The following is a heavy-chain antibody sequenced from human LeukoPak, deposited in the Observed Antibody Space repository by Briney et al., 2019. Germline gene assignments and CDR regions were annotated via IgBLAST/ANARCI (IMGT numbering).Heavy chain of an antibody. V-gene: IGHV1-69*05. CDR1: GGTFSSYA. CDR2: IIPIFGTA. CDR3: ARGPLEQYYYDSSGYYYPFDY. Sequence: VKVSCKASGGTFSSYAISWVRQAPGQGLEWMGGIIPIFGTANYAQKFQGRVTITTDESTSTAYMELSSLSSEDTAVYYCARGPLEQYYYDSSGYYYPFDYWGQGTLVTVSS. D-gene: IGHD3-22*01. J-gene: IGHJ4*02.